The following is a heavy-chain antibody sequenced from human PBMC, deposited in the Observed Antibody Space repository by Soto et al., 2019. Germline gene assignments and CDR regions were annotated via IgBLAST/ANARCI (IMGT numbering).Heavy chain of an antibody. D-gene: IGHD5-12*01. CDR3: AREETGYSGYDFDY. V-gene: IGHV1-69*04. J-gene: IGHJ4*02. Sequence: ASVKVSCKASGGTFSSYTISWVRQAPGQGLEWMGRIIPILGIANYAQKFQGRVTITAEKSTSTAYMELSSLRSEDTGVYFCAREETGYSGYDFDYWGQGTLVTVSS. CDR2: IIPILGIA. CDR1: GGTFSSYT.